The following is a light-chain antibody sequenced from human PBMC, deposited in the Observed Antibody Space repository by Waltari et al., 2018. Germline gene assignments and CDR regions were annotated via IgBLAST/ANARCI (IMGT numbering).Light chain of an antibody. Sequence: QSVLTQPPSASGTPGQRVTISCSGSSSTIGSNTVTWYQQVPGTAPKLLIYADEQRPSGVPDRISNSKSGTSASLAISGLQSGDEADYYCGTWDDSLNGPVFGGGTKLTVL. CDR1: SSTIGSNT. V-gene: IGLV1-44*01. CDR2: ADE. CDR3: GTWDDSLNGPV. J-gene: IGLJ2*01.